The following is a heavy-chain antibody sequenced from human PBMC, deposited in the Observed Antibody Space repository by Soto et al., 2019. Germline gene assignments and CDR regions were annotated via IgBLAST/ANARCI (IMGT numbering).Heavy chain of an antibody. CDR3: AREGSSGWAPSYYYYGMDV. Sequence: GASVKVSCKASGGTFSSYAISWVRQAPGQGLEWMGGIIPIFGTANYAQKFQGRVTITADESTSTAYMELSSLRSEDTAVYYCAREGSSGWAPSYYYYGMDVWGQGTTVTVSS. CDR1: GGTFSSYA. CDR2: IIPIFGTA. V-gene: IGHV1-69*13. J-gene: IGHJ6*02. D-gene: IGHD6-19*01.